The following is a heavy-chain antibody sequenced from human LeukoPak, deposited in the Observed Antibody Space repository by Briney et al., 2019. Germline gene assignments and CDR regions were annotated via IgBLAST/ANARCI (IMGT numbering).Heavy chain of an antibody. V-gene: IGHV3-64*01. J-gene: IGHJ4*02. CDR1: GFTFSGYA. D-gene: IGHD3-22*01. CDR3: ARGSGNYDSRGYYLYFDY. Sequence: GGSLRLFCAASGFTFSGYAMQWVRQAPGKGLEYVSAISSNGGRTYSNSVKGRFTISRDNSKNTLYLQMGSLRAEDMAVYYCARGSGNYDSRGYYLYFDYWGQGTLVTASS. CDR2: ISSNGGRT.